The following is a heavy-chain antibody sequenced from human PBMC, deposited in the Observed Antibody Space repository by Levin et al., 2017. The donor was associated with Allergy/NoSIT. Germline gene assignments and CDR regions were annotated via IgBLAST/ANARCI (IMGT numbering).Heavy chain of an antibody. V-gene: IGHV1-2*02. CDR3: EVGATRDDAFDI. Sequence: GESLKISCKASGYTFTGYYMHWVRQAPGQGLEWMGWINPNSGGTNYAQKFQGRVTMTRDTSISTAYMELSRLRSDDTAVYYCEVGATRDDAFDIWGQGTMVTVSS. J-gene: IGHJ3*02. CDR2: INPNSGGT. D-gene: IGHD1-26*01. CDR1: GYTFTGYY.